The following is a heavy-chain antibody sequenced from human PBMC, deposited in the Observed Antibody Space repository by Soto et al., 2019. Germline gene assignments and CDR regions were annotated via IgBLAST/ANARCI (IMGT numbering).Heavy chain of an antibody. CDR1: GFTFGNYG. Sequence: GGSLRLSCAASGFTFGNYGMHWVRQAPGKGLEWVAVIWFDGNKQHYADSVKGRFTISRDNAQNSLSLKLNSLRVEDTAVYYCARSYSSGWEFDYWGQGTQVTVSS. CDR3: ARSYSSGWEFDY. V-gene: IGHV3-33*03. J-gene: IGHJ4*02. D-gene: IGHD6-19*01. CDR2: IWFDGNKQ.